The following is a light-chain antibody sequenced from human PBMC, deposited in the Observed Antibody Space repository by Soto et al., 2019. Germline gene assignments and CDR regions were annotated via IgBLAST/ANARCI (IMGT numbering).Light chain of an antibody. J-gene: IGKJ1*01. Sequence: ESVLTQSAGTLSLSPGERATLSCRASQSVSSSYLAWYQQKPGQAPRLLIYSASSRATGIPDRFSGSGSGTDFTLTISRLEPEDFAVYYCQQYGSSPTFGQRTKVDIK. CDR1: QSVSSSY. CDR3: QQYGSSPT. CDR2: SAS. V-gene: IGKV3-20*01.